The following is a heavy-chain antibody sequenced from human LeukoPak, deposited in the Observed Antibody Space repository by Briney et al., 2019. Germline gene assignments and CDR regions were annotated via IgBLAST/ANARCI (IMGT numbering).Heavy chain of an antibody. D-gene: IGHD6-13*01. Sequence: SETLSLTCTVSGGSISSYYWSWIRQPPGKGLEWIGCIHYSGSTNYNPSLKSRVTISVDTSKNQFSLKLSSVTAADTAVYYCAGVRGIPDWYFDLWGRGTLVTVSS. CDR3: AGVRGIPDWYFDL. J-gene: IGHJ2*01. CDR1: GGSISSYY. CDR2: IHYSGST. V-gene: IGHV4-59*01.